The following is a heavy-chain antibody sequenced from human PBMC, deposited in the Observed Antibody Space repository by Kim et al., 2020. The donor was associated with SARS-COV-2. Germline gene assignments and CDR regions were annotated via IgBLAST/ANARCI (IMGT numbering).Heavy chain of an antibody. V-gene: IGHV3-30*04. CDR2: ISYEGSNQ. Sequence: GGSLRLSCAASGFNFGSYAVYWVRQPPGRGLEWVAFISYEGSNQFYADSVRGRFTISRDNSKKILFLQMRNMVFEDTAIYYCARESPAAIRDYFFDQWGQGTLVTVSP. D-gene: IGHD2-2*02. J-gene: IGHJ4*02. CDR1: GFNFGSYA. CDR3: ARESPAAIRDYFFDQ.